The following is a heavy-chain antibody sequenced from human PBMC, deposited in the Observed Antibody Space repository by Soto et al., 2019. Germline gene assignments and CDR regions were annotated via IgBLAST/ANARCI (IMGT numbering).Heavy chain of an antibody. CDR3: ANYDYGDYAFDY. D-gene: IGHD4-17*01. CDR2: ISGSGGST. V-gene: IGHV3-23*01. J-gene: IGHJ4*02. CDR1: GFTFSSYA. Sequence: PGGSLRLSCAASGFTFSSYAMSWVRQAPGKGLEWVSAISGSGGSTYYADSVKGRFTISRDNSKNTLYLQMNSLRAEDTAVYYCANYDYGDYAFDYWGQGTLVTVSS.